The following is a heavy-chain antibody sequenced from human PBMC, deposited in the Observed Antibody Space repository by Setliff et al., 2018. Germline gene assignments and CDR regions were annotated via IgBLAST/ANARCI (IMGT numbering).Heavy chain of an antibody. D-gene: IGHD3-22*01. CDR1: GGSFSGYY. Sequence: PSETLSLTCAVYGGSFSGYYWSWIRQPPGKGLEWIGEINHSGSTNYNPSLKSRVTISVDTSKNQFSLKLSSVTAADTAVYYCAKGPDSSGYQGWFDPWGRGTLVTVSS. V-gene: IGHV4-34*01. J-gene: IGHJ5*02. CDR3: AKGPDSSGYQGWFDP. CDR2: INHSGST.